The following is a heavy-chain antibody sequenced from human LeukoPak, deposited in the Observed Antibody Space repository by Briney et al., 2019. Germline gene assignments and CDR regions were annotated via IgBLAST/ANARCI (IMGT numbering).Heavy chain of an antibody. CDR1: GYTFTGYY. CDR3: ATVDIVATIPSSFDY. V-gene: IGHV1-2*02. Sequence: ASVKVSCKASGYTFTGYYMHWVRQAPGQGLEWMGWINPNSGGTNYAQKFQGRVTMTEDTSTDTAYMELSSLRSEDTAVYYCATVDIVATIPSSFDYWGQGTLVTVSS. CDR2: INPNSGGT. J-gene: IGHJ4*02. D-gene: IGHD5-12*01.